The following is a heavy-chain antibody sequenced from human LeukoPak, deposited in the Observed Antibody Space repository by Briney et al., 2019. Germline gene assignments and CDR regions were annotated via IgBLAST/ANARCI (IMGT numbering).Heavy chain of an antibody. D-gene: IGHD2-2*01. CDR3: ARECSSTSCYFDY. CDR2: ISSSSSNI. CDR1: GFTFSSYS. Sequence: GGSLRLSCAASGFTFSSYSMNWVRQAPGKGLEWVSYISSSSSNIYYADSVKGRFTISRDNAKNSLYLQMNSLRAEDTAVYYCARECSSTSCYFDYWGQGTPVTVSS. V-gene: IGHV3-48*01. J-gene: IGHJ4*02.